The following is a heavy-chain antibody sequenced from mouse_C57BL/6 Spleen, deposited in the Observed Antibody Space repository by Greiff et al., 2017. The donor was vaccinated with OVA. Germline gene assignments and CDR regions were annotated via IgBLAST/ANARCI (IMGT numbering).Heavy chain of an antibody. CDR3: ARSSITTVVAKDY. V-gene: IGHV1-55*01. CDR1: GYTFTSYW. CDR2: IYPGSGST. Sequence: QVQLQQPGAELVKPGASVKMSCKASGYTFTSYWITWVKQRPGQGLEWIGDIYPGSGSTNYNEKFKSKATLTVDTSSSTAYMQLSSLTSEDSAVYYCARSSITTVVAKDYWGQGTTLTVSS. D-gene: IGHD1-1*01. J-gene: IGHJ2*01.